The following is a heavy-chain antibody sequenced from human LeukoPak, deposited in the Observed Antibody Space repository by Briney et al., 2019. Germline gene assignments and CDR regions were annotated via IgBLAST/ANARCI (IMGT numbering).Heavy chain of an antibody. CDR3: ARGLGYSYGRGLDY. V-gene: IGHV1-3*03. CDR2: INAGNGNT. Sequence: ASVKVSCKASGYTFTSYAMHWVRQAPGQRLEWMGWINAGNGNTKYSQEFQGRVTITRDTSASTAYMELSSLRSEDMAGYYCARGLGYSYGRGLDYWGQGTLVTVSS. CDR1: GYTFTSYA. J-gene: IGHJ4*02. D-gene: IGHD5-18*01.